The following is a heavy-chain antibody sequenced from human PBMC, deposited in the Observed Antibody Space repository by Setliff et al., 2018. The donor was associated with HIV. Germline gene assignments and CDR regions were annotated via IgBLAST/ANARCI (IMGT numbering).Heavy chain of an antibody. CDR1: GGSISSGGYY. J-gene: IGHJ2*01. CDR2: IDYSGIT. D-gene: IGHD2-8*01. CDR3: ARDGRAKGVYSHWHFDL. V-gene: IGHV4-31*03. Sequence: PSETLSLTCTVSGGSISSGGYYWSWIRQHPGKGLEWIGYIDYSGITYYKPSLMSRVTISVDTSKNHFSLRLSSVTAADTAVYSCARDGRAKGVYSHWHFDLWGRGTLVTVSS.